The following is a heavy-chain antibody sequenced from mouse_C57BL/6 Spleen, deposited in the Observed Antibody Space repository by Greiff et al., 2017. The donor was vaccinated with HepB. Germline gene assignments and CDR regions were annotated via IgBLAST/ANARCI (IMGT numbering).Heavy chain of an antibody. CDR1: GYTFTDYY. V-gene: IGHV1-26*01. Sequence: VQLQQSGPELVKPGASVKISCKASGYTFTDYYMNWVKQSHGKSLEWIGDINPNNGGTSYNQKFKGKATLTVDKSSSTAYMELRSLTSEDSAVYYCAIYYDYDWFAYWGQGTLVTVSA. CDR3: AIYYDYDWFAY. D-gene: IGHD2-4*01. J-gene: IGHJ3*01. CDR2: INPNNGGT.